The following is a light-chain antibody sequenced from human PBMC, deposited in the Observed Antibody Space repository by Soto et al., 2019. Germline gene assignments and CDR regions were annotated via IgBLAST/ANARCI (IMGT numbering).Light chain of an antibody. CDR2: EVT. V-gene: IGLV2-8*01. CDR1: SSDVGGYNY. Sequence: QSVLSQPPSASGSPGQSVTISCTGTSSDVGGYNYVSWYQQDPGKAPKLIIYEVTKRPSGVPDRFSGSKSGSTASLTVSGLQAEDDSDYYCSSYAGSNNVVFGGGTQLTVL. J-gene: IGLJ2*01. CDR3: SSYAGSNNVV.